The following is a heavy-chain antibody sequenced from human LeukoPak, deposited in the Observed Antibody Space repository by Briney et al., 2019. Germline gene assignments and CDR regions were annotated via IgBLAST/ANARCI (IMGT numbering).Heavy chain of an antibody. CDR1: GGSVSIGRYQ. Sequence: SETLSLTCTVSGGSVSIGRYQWSWIRQPPGKGLEWIGYIYYSGSTNYNPSLKSRVTISVDTSKNQFSLKLTSVTAADTAVYYCARGVGAVYWYSDIWGRGTLVTVSS. D-gene: IGHD1-26*01. CDR2: IYYSGST. J-gene: IGHJ2*01. CDR3: ARGVGAVYWYSDI. V-gene: IGHV4-61*01.